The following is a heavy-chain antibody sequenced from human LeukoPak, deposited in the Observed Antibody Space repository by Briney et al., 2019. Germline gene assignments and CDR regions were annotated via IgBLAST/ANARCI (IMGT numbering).Heavy chain of an antibody. CDR1: GDIFNSYS. CDR2: IILMFGSA. Sequence: ASVKVSCKASGDIFNSYSISWVRQAPGQGLEWMGGIILMFGSANYAQTFQGRVTITTDQSTSTAYMELSSLSSEDTAVYYCARVGRSRGSLPNSYYYVDVWGTGTTVTVSS. V-gene: IGHV1-69*05. J-gene: IGHJ6*03. D-gene: IGHD1-26*01. CDR3: ARVGRSRGSLPNSYYYVDV.